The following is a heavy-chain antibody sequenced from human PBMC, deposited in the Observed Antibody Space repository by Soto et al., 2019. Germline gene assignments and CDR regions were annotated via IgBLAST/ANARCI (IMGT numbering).Heavy chain of an antibody. J-gene: IGHJ4*02. D-gene: IGHD4-17*01. CDR2: ILGRGTT. V-gene: IGHV3-23*01. CDR3: AKDAVYGDGLWLPES. Sequence: GGSLRLSCAASGFTFSYYSIMWVRQAPWKGLEWVAGILGRGTTYHADSVKGRFTISKDNSKSTLYLEMNSLRAEDTDVYYCAKDAVYGDGLWLPESWGQRTMFTVSS. CDR1: GFTFSYYS.